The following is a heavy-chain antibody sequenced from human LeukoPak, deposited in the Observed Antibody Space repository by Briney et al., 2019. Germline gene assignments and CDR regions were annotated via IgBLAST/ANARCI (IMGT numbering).Heavy chain of an antibody. D-gene: IGHD2-15*01. Sequence: GRSLRLSCAASGFTLDDYGMGWVGHGQGKGVEGVSGISWNSGSIEYADSVKGRFTISRDNAKSSLYLQMNTLRAEDMALYYCAKGGRLPRDAFDIWGQGTMVTVSS. J-gene: IGHJ3*02. CDR2: ISWNSGSI. CDR3: AKGGRLPRDAFDI. CDR1: GFTLDDYG. V-gene: IGHV3-9*03.